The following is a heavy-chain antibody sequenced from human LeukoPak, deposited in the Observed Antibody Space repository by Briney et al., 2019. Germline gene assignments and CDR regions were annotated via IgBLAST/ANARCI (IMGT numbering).Heavy chain of an antibody. D-gene: IGHD5-24*01. J-gene: IGHJ4*02. CDR2: ISGSGGST. V-gene: IGHV3-23*01. CDR3: AKVGPRDGYREYYFDY. Sequence: GGSLRLSCAASGFTFISYAMTWVRQAPGKGLEWVSAISGSGGSTYYADSVKGRFTISRDNSKNTLYLQMNSLRAEDTAVYYCAKVGPRDGYREYYFDYWGQGTLVTVSS. CDR1: GFTFISYA.